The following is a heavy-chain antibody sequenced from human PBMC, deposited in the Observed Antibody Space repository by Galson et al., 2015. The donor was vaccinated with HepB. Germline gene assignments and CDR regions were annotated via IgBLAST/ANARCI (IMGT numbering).Heavy chain of an antibody. CDR2: MRGSGGST. J-gene: IGHJ4*02. CDR3: AKESRPAAIRDYFDY. D-gene: IGHD2-2*02. Sequence: SLRLSCAASGFTFSSYAMSWVRQAPGKGLEWVSAMRGSGGSTYYAESVKGRFTMSRDNSQNTLYLQMNSLRAEDTAVYYCAKESRPAAIRDYFDYWGQGTLVTVSS. V-gene: IGHV3-23*01. CDR1: GFTFSSYA.